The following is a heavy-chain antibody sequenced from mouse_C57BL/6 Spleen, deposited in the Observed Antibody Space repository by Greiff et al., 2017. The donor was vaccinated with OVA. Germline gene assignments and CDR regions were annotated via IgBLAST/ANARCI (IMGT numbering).Heavy chain of an antibody. D-gene: IGHD1-1*01. V-gene: IGHV5-17*01. Sequence: EVQLVESGGGLVKPGGSLKLSCAASGFTFSDYGMHWVRQAPEKGLEWVAYISSGSSTIYYANTVKGRFTISRDNAKNTLFLQMTSLRSEDTAMYYCARGYYYGSSLDYWGQGTTLTVSS. CDR1: GFTFSDYG. CDR3: ARGYYYGSSLDY. CDR2: ISSGSSTI. J-gene: IGHJ2*01.